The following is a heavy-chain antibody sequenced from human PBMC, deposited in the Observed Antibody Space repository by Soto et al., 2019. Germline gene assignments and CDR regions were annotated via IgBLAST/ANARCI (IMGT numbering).Heavy chain of an antibody. D-gene: IGHD2-21*01. CDR3: AKGDQERQWVFLHN. CDR2: IRGNGGET. J-gene: IGHJ4*02. V-gene: IGHV3-23*01. Sequence: GGSLRLSCVASGFTFSNYAMTLVRQAPGKGMEWVSAIRGNGGETFYADSVKGRFTISRDNSKNTLYLQMNSLRAEDTAVYHCAKGDQERQWVFLHNWGQGTLVTVSS. CDR1: GFTFSNYA.